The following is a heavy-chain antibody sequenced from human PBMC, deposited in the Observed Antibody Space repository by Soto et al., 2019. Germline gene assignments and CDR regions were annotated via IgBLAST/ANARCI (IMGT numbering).Heavy chain of an antibody. J-gene: IGHJ4*02. CDR1: GFTFSSYT. Sequence: EVQLVESGGGLVQPGGSLRLSCAASGFTFSSYTMNWVRQAPGKGLEWVSYISRSSTTIYYADSVKGRFTISRDNSKNTLYLQMNSLRDEDTAVYYCARDGGQQLVFDYWGQGTLVTVSS. CDR3: ARDGGQQLVFDY. CDR2: ISRSSTTI. V-gene: IGHV3-48*02. D-gene: IGHD6-13*01.